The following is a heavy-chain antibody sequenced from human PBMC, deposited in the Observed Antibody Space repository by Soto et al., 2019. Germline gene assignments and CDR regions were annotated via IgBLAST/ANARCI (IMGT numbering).Heavy chain of an antibody. CDR3: ARPEIPTRSNDYDYPFDL. J-gene: IGHJ5*02. CDR1: GYLFSIYW. Sequence: GGSLKISCKASGYLFSIYWIGWVRQMPGKSLEWMGIIYPGDSDTRYNPSFQGQVTISVDKSTSTAYLEWNSLKASDTAIYYCARPEIPTRSNDYDYPFDLWGQGTLVTVSS. V-gene: IGHV5-51*01. D-gene: IGHD3-22*01. CDR2: IYPGDSDT.